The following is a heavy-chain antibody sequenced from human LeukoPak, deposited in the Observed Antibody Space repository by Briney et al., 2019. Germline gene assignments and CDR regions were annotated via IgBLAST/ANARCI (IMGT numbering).Heavy chain of an antibody. Sequence: LRLSCAASGFTFSTYSMNWVRQPPGKGLEWIGYIYHSGSTYYNPSLKSRVTISVDRSKNQFSLKLSSVTAADTAVYYCARDPWYYDSSGYQDAFDIWGQGTMVTVSS. CDR3: ARDPWYYDSSGYQDAFDI. V-gene: IGHV4-30-2*01. J-gene: IGHJ3*02. CDR2: IYHSGST. CDR1: GFTFSTYS. D-gene: IGHD3-22*01.